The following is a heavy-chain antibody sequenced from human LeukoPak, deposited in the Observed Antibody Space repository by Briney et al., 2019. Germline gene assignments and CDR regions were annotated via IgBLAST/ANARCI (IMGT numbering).Heavy chain of an antibody. D-gene: IGHD3-22*01. Sequence: SETLSLTCTVSGGSISSHYWSWIRPPPGKGLERIGYIYYSGSTNYTPSLKQRATISVDTSKNQFSLKLSSVTAADTAVYYCARGVYDSSGYYLDYWGQGTLVTVSS. J-gene: IGHJ4*02. CDR2: IYYSGST. CDR1: GGSISSHY. CDR3: ARGVYDSSGYYLDY. V-gene: IGHV4-59*11.